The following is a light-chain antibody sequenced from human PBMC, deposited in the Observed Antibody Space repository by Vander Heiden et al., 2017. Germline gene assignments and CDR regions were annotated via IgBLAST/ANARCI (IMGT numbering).Light chain of an antibody. J-gene: IGKJ1*01. CDR3: QQYGSSPPWT. CDR1: QSVSSSH. V-gene: IGKV3-20*01. Sequence: EIVLTQSPGTLSLSPGERATLSCRASQSVSSSHLAWYQQKPGQAPRLLIYGASSRATGIPDRFSGSGSGTDFTLTISRREPEDFAVYYCQQYGSSPPWTFGQGTKVEIK. CDR2: GAS.